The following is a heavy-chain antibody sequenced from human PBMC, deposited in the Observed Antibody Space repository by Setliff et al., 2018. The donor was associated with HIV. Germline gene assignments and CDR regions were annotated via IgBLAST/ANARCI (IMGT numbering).Heavy chain of an antibody. CDR2: VYASGST. CDR1: GGSISDYY. V-gene: IGHV4-4*07. D-gene: IGHD6-25*01. J-gene: IGHJ4*02. CDR3: AASSGWQRGDY. Sequence: PSVTLSLTCTVSGGSISDYYWSWIRQPAGKGLEWIGRVYASGSTNYNPSLKSRVTMSVDTSNNQFSLKLSSVTAADTAVYYCAASSGWQRGDYWGRGILVTVSS.